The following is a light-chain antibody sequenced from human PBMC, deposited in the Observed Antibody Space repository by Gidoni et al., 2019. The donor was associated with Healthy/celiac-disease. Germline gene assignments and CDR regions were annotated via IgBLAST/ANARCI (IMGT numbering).Light chain of an antibody. CDR3: AAWDDSLNAVV. CDR1: SSNIGSNT. V-gene: IGLV1-44*01. J-gene: IGLJ2*01. CDR2: SNN. Sequence: QSVLTPPPSASGTPGQRVIISCSGSSSNIGSNTVNWSQQLPGTAPKLLIYSNNQPPSGVPDRSSGSKSGTSASLAISWLQSEDEADYYCAAWDDSLNAVVFGGGTKLTVL.